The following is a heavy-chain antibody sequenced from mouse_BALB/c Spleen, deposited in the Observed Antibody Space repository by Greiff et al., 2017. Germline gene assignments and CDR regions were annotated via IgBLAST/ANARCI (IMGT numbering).Heavy chain of an antibody. J-gene: IGHJ2*01. CDR3: ARVGTSYYDGSSYDYFDY. Sequence: EVHLVESGGGLVQPWGSLRLSCATSGFTFTDYYMSWVRQPPGKALEWLGFIRNKANGYTTEYSASVKGRFTISRDNSQSILYLQMNTLRAEDRATYYCARVGTSYYDGSSYDYFDYWGQGTTLTVSS. D-gene: IGHD1-1*01. V-gene: IGHV7-3*02. CDR1: GFTFTDYY. CDR2: IRNKANGYTT.